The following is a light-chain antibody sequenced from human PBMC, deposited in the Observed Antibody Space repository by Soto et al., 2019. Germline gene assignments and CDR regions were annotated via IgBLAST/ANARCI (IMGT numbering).Light chain of an antibody. CDR3: SSYRPSSTDVV. CDR1: SSDVGSYDY. J-gene: IGLJ2*01. CDR2: DVT. Sequence: QSALTQPASVSGSHGQSIAISCTGTSSDVGSYDYVSWYQQHPGKAPKLLLYDVTRRPSGVSDRFSGSKSGNTASLTISGLLSEDEAHYYCSSYRPSSTDVVFGGGTKLTVL. V-gene: IGLV2-14*01.